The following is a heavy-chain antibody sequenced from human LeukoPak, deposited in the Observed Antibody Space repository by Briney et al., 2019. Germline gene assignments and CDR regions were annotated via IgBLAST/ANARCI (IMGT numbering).Heavy chain of an antibody. CDR2: IYYSGST. V-gene: IGHV4-39*01. CDR3: ARHHPTVTPYYMDV. CDR1: GGSISSSSHY. D-gene: IGHD4-17*01. Sequence: SETLSLTCTVSGGSISSSSHYWGWIRQPPGKGLEWIGSIYYSGSTYYNPSLKSRVTISVDTSKNQFSLKLSSVTTADTAVYYCARHHPTVTPYYMDVWGKGTTVTISS. J-gene: IGHJ6*03.